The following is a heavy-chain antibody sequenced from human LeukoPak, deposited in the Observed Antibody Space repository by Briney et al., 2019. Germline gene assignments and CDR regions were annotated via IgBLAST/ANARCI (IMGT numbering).Heavy chain of an antibody. V-gene: IGHV3-21*01. CDR2: IISSTNYI. CDR3: ARDRYGDYYFDY. CDR1: GFTVSSNY. D-gene: IGHD4-17*01. Sequence: GGSLRLSCAASGFTVSSNYMSWVRQAPGKGLEWVSSIISSTNYIYYADSVKGRFTISRDNAKNSLYLQMNSLRAEDTAVYYCARDRYGDYYFDYWGQGTLVTVSS. J-gene: IGHJ4*02.